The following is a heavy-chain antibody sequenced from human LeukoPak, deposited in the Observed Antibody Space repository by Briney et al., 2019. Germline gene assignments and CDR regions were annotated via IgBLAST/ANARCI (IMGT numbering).Heavy chain of an antibody. CDR3: ARDRFWSGYDAFDI. CDR2: IYYSGST. Sequence: SETLSLTCTVSGGSISSYYWSWIRQPPGQGLEWIGYIYYSGSTNYNPSLKSRVTISVDTSKNQFSLKLSSVTAADTAVYYCARDRFWSGYDAFDIWGQGTMVTVSS. CDR1: GGSISSYY. D-gene: IGHD3-3*01. J-gene: IGHJ3*02. V-gene: IGHV4-59*01.